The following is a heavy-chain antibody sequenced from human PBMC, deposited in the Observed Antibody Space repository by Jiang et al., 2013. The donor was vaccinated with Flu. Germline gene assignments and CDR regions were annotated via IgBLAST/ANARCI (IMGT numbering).Heavy chain of an antibody. CDR1: GFSLSTSGMC. J-gene: IGHJ5*02. CDR2: IDWDDDK. V-gene: IGHV2-70*01. Sequence: KPTQTLTLTCTFSGFSLSTSGMCVSWIRQPPGKALEWLALIDWDDDKYYSTSLKTRLTISKDTSKNQVVLTMTNMDPVDTATYYCARAYCTIPGGDWFDPWGQGTLVTVSS. D-gene: IGHD2-8*01. CDR3: ARAYCTIPGGDWFDP.